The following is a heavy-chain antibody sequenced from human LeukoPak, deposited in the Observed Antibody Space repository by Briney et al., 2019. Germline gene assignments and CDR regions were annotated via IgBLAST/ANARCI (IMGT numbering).Heavy chain of an antibody. J-gene: IGHJ6*02. CDR2: ISGSGDRT. CDR1: GFTFSSYD. D-gene: IGHD3-22*01. CDR3: ARDPIVVVTPDYYYYGMDV. V-gene: IGHV3-23*01. Sequence: GGSLRLSCSASGFTFSSYDMSWVRQAPGKGLEWVSSISGSGDRTIYADSVRGRLTISRDKSKNSLYLQMNSLRAEDTAVYYCARDPIVVVTPDYYYYGMDVWGQGTTVTVSS.